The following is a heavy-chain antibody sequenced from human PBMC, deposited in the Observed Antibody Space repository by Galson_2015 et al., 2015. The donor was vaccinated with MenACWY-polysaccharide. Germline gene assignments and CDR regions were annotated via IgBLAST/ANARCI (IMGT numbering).Heavy chain of an antibody. CDR2: IHATGST. CDR1: HASISSSY. D-gene: IGHD1-1*01. Sequence: ETLSLTCTVSHASISSSYWSWIRLPADQGLEYIGRIHATGSTAYNPSFRSRVAMSVDLPRNEISLRLGSVTASDTAIYFCARRSLDNWFFDLWGRGTLVIVSS. CDR3: ARRSLDNWFFDL. J-gene: IGHJ2*01. V-gene: IGHV4-4*07.